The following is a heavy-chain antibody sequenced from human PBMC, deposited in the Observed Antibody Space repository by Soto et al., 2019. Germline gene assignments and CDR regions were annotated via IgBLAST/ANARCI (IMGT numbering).Heavy chain of an antibody. CDR1: TFDDYT. D-gene: IGHD1-26*01. CDR2: ISWDGGST. CDR3: AKDGNSGSYYLFDY. J-gene: IGHJ4*01. Sequence: TFDDYTMHWVRQAPGKGLEWVSLISWDGGSTYYADSVKGRFTISRDNSKNSLYLQMNSLRTEDTALYYCAKDGNSGSYYLFDYWGHGTLVTVSS. V-gene: IGHV3-43*01.